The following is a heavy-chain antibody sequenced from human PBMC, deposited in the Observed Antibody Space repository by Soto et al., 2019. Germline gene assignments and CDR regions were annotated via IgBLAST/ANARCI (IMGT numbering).Heavy chain of an antibody. D-gene: IGHD3-9*01. Sequence: ASVKVSCKVPGYTLTELSMHWVRQAPGKGLEWMGGFDPEDGETIYAQKFQGRVTMTEDTSTDTAYMELSSLRSEDTAVYYCATVTNVLRYFDWLFAFNYWGQGTLVTVSS. CDR3: ATVTNVLRYFDWLFAFNY. V-gene: IGHV1-24*01. CDR1: GYTLTELS. CDR2: FDPEDGET. J-gene: IGHJ4*02.